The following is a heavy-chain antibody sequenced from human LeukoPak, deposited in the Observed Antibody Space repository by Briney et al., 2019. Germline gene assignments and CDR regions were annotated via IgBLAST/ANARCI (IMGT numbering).Heavy chain of an antibody. V-gene: IGHV4-59*08. CDR2: IYYSGST. CDR3: AGSGWYGGVNWFDP. J-gene: IGHJ5*02. CDR1: GGSISSYY. D-gene: IGHD6-19*01. Sequence: PSETLSLTCTVSGGSISSYYWSWIRQPPGKGLEWIGYIYYSGSTNYNPSLKSRVTISVDTSKNQFSLKLSSVTAADTAVYYCAGSGWYGGVNWFDPWGQGTLVTVSS.